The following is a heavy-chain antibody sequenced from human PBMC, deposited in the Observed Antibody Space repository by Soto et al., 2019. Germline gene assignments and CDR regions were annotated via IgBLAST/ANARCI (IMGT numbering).Heavy chain of an antibody. V-gene: IGHV4-31*03. J-gene: IGHJ6*02. CDR3: ARDLWGYCGTDCYPLDV. D-gene: IGHD2-21*02. CDR1: GGSITSGGYY. Sequence: SETLSLTCTVSGGSITSGGYYWSWIRQHPGKGLEWIGYIYYSGFTYYNPSLKSRVTISVDTSKNQFSLKLSSVTAADTAVYYCARDLWGYCGTDCYPLDVWGQGTTVTVSS. CDR2: IYYSGFT.